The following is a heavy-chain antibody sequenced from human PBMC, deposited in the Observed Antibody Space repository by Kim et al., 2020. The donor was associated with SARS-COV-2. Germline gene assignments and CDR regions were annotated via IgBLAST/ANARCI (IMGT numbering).Heavy chain of an antibody. Sequence: TNHNPPLQRRVTRSLTTSKDQFSLKLSSVTAADTAVYYCARGFDPWGQGTLVTVSS. CDR3: ARGFDP. CDR2: T. V-gene: IGHV4-61*02. J-gene: IGHJ5*02.